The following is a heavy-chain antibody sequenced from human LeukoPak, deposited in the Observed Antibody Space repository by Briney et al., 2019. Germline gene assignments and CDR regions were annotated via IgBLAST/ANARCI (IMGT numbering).Heavy chain of an antibody. CDR3: ARDSSGYQ. D-gene: IGHD3-22*01. CDR1: GFTFSTNW. V-gene: IGHV3-7*01. Sequence: GGSLRLSCAASGFTFSTNWMSWVRQAPGKGLEWGANIKEDGSEKYYGDSVKGRFTISRDNAKNSLYLEMNSLRVEDTAVYYCARDSSGYQWGQGTLVTVSS. CDR2: IKEDGSEK. J-gene: IGHJ4*02.